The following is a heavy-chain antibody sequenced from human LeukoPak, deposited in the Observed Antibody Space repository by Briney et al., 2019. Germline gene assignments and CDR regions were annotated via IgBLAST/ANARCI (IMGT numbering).Heavy chain of an antibody. D-gene: IGHD3-10*01. CDR1: GFMFNNYP. Sequence: WGSLRLSCAASGFMFNNYPMTWVRQAPGKGLEWVSAIRPSDGSTFYADSVMGRFTISRDSSKNTLYLQMNNLRVEDTALYFCAKLTSGWFEEFWGQGTLVTVSS. V-gene: IGHV3-23*01. J-gene: IGHJ4*02. CDR2: IRPSDGST. CDR3: AKLTSGWFEEF.